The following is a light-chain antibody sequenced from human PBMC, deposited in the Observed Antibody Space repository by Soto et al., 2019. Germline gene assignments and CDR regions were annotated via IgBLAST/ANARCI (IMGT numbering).Light chain of an antibody. CDR2: DVT. V-gene: IGLV2-11*01. CDR3: CSYAGSSNYV. Sequence: QSALSHPLSVSWSPGHSVTISCTGTSSDVGGYKYVSWYQHHPGKAPRLMIYDVTKRPSGVPDRFSGSKSGNTASLTISGLQADDDADYFCCSYAGSSNYVFGTGTKVTVL. J-gene: IGLJ1*01. CDR1: SSDVGGYKY.